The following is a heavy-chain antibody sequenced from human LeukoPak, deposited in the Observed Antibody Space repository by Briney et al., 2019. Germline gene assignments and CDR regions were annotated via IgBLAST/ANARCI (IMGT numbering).Heavy chain of an antibody. J-gene: IGHJ4*02. V-gene: IGHV3-11*04. D-gene: IGHD1-26*01. CDR1: GLTFSDYY. Sequence: GGSLRLSCAASGLTFSDYYMSWIRQAPGKGLEWVSYISSSGSTIFYADSVKGRFTISRDNAKNSLYLQMNSLRAEDTAVYYCASPELLEWYYFDYWGQGTLVTVSS. CDR2: ISSSGSTI. CDR3: ASPELLEWYYFDY.